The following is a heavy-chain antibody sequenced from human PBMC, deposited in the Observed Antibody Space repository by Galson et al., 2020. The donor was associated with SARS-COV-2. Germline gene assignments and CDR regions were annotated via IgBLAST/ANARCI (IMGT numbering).Heavy chain of an antibody. Sequence: ASETLSLTCTVSGGSISSYYWSWIRQPPGKGLEWIGYIYYSGSTNYNPSLKSRVTISVDTSKNQFSLKLSSVTAADTAVYYCARHFRQWLAGGYFYLWGRGTLGSVSS. J-gene: IGHJ2*01. D-gene: IGHD6-19*01. V-gene: IGHV4-59*08. CDR2: IYYSGST. CDR1: GGSISSYY. CDR3: ARHFRQWLAGGYFYL.